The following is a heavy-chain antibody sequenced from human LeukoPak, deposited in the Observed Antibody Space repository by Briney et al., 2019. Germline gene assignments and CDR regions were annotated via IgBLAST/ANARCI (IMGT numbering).Heavy chain of an antibody. CDR3: AKGSDSSSWYPFDY. D-gene: IGHD6-13*01. V-gene: IGHV3-9*01. J-gene: IGHJ4*02. CDR2: ISWNSGSI. Sequence: GGSLRLSCAASGFTFNSYWMSWVRQAPGKGLEWVSGISWNSGSIGYADSVKGRFTISRDNAKNSLYLQMNSLRAGDTALYYRAKGSDSSSWYPFDYWGQGTLVTVSS. CDR1: GFTFNSYW.